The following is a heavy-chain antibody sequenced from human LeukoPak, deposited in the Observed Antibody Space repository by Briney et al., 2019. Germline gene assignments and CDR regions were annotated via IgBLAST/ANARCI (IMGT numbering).Heavy chain of an antibody. V-gene: IGHV3-21*01. D-gene: IGHD1-26*01. J-gene: IGHJ6*03. CDR3: ARDPYSGSYGDSYYYYMDV. CDR2: ITTSSTYT. Sequence: GGSLRLSCAASGFSFSSYNMNWVRQAPGKVLEWVSSITTSSTYTFYADSVKGRFTISRDNAKNSLYLQMNSLRAEDTAEYYCARDPYSGSYGDSYYYYMDVWGKGTTVTVSS. CDR1: GFSFSSYN.